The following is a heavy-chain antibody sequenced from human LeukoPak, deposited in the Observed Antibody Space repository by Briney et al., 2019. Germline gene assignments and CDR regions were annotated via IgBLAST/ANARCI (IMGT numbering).Heavy chain of an antibody. D-gene: IGHD6-19*01. CDR2: INPNSGGT. J-gene: IGHJ5*02. V-gene: IGHV1-2*02. Sequence: ASVKVSCKASGYTFTGYYMHWVRQAPGQGLEWLGWINPNSGGTNYAQKFQGRVTMTRDTSISTDYMELSRLRSDDTAVYYCARGQGSSGWYNWFDPWGQGTLVTVSS. CDR1: GYTFTGYY. CDR3: ARGQGSSGWYNWFDP.